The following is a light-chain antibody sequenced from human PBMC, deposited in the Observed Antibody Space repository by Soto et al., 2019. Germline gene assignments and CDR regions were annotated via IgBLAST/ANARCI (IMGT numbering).Light chain of an antibody. CDR1: SSNIGSNY. CDR2: RNN. V-gene: IGLV1-47*01. J-gene: IGLJ7*01. Sequence: QSVLTQPPSASGTPGQRVTISCSGSSSNIGSNYVYWYQQLPGTAPKLLIYRNNQRPSGVPDRFSGSKSVTSASLAISGLRSEDEDDYYWAAWDDSLSGPVFGGGTQLTVL. CDR3: AAWDDSLSGPV.